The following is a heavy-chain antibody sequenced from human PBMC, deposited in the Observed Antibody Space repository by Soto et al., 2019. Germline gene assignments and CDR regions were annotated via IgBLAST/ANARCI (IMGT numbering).Heavy chain of an antibody. D-gene: IGHD3-3*01. Sequence: ASVKVSCKTSGYSFSSQGISWVRQAPGQGLEWIGWISATGDTNYAQKFQGRITVTADTSTSTAYMELRSLTSDDTAIYYCVRSGYLNRDFDFWGQGXLVTVYS. CDR1: GYSFSSQG. CDR3: VRSGYLNRDFDF. CDR2: ISATGDT. J-gene: IGHJ4*02. V-gene: IGHV1-18*01.